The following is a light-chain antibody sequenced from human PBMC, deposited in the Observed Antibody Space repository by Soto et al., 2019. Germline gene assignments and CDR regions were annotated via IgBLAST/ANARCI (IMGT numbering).Light chain of an antibody. CDR2: EVS. Sequence: QSALTQPASVSWSPGQSITISCTGTSSDVGGYNYVSWYQQHPGKAPKLMIYEVSYRPSGVSNRFSGSKSGNTASLTISGLQAEDEADYYCISYTTSSTWVFGGGTKLTVL. CDR1: SSDVGGYNY. CDR3: ISYTTSSTWV. J-gene: IGLJ3*02. V-gene: IGLV2-14*01.